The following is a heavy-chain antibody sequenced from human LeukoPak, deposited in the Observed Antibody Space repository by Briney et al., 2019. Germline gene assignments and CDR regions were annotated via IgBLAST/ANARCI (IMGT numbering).Heavy chain of an antibody. Sequence: GGSLRLSCAASGFTFSSYAMSWVRQAPGKGLEWVSTISASGGSTYYADSVKGRFTISRDSSKNTLYLQMNSLTADDTAVYYCAKRTNYPYYSDYWGQGTLVTVSS. CDR2: ISASGGST. CDR1: GFTFSSYA. CDR3: AKRTNYPYYSDY. J-gene: IGHJ4*02. V-gene: IGHV3-23*01. D-gene: IGHD1-7*01.